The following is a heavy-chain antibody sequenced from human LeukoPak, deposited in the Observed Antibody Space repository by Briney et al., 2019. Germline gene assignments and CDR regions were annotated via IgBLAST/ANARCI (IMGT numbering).Heavy chain of an antibody. J-gene: IGHJ6*02. Sequence: PGGSLRLSCAASGFIFSNYWMSWVRQAPGKGLEWVAHIEQNGNKKYYVDSVKGRFTISRDNANNSLYLQMNGLRAEDTAVYYCAIAYGLDVWGQGTTVAVSS. V-gene: IGHV3-7*01. CDR1: GFIFSNYW. CDR3: AIAYGLDV. CDR2: IEQNGNKK.